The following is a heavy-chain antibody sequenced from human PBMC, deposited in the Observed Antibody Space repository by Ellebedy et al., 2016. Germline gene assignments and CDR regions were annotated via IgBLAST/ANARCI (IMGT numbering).Heavy chain of an antibody. V-gene: IGHV1-46*01. D-gene: IGHD4-23*01. Sequence: ASVKVSCKASGYTFTSYYMHWVRQAPGQGLEWMGIINPSGGSTSYAQKFQGRVTMTRDTSTSTVYMELSSLRPEDTAVYYCARADGGATFDYWGQGTLVTVSS. J-gene: IGHJ4*02. CDR1: GYTFTSYY. CDR3: ARADGGATFDY. CDR2: INPSGGST.